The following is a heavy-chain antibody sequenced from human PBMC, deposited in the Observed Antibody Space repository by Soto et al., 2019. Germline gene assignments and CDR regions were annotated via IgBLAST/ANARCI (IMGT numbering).Heavy chain of an antibody. CDR3: AKDRRVRDGMDV. Sequence: VQLVESGGGVVQPGRCLRLCCAASGFTFSNYAVHWVRQAQGKGLEWVALISYDGSNTYYADSVKGRFTISRDNSENTLYLQMISLRAKDTAMYYCAKDRRVRDGMDVWGQGTTVIVSS. CDR2: ISYDGSNT. D-gene: IGHD3-10*01. J-gene: IGHJ6*02. CDR1: GFTFSNYA. V-gene: IGHV3-30*18.